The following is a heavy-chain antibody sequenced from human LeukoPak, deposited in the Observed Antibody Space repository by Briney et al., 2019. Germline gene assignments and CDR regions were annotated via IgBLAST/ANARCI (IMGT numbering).Heavy chain of an antibody. Sequence: TSSETLSLTCAVYGGSFSGYYWSWIRQPPGKGLEWIGYIYYSGSTNYNPSLKSRVTISVDTSKNQFSLKLSSVTAADTAVYYCARGRSGGSITQSYYFDYWGQGTLVTVSS. J-gene: IGHJ4*02. D-gene: IGHD6-25*01. CDR3: ARGRSGGSITQSYYFDY. V-gene: IGHV4-34*09. CDR2: IYYSGST. CDR1: GGSFSGYY.